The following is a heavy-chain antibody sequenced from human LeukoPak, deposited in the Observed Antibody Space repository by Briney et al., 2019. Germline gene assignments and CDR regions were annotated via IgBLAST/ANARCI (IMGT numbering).Heavy chain of an antibody. Sequence: KPSETLSLTCAVYGGSFSGYYWSWIRQPPGKGLEWIGEINRSGSTNYNPSRNSRVTISVDTSKNQFSLKLSSVTAADTAVYYCARRSFPYYDFWSGWYNWFDPWGQGTLVTVSS. CDR2: INRSGST. CDR1: GGSFSGYY. D-gene: IGHD3-3*01. J-gene: IGHJ5*02. V-gene: IGHV4-34*01. CDR3: ARRSFPYYDFWSGWYNWFDP.